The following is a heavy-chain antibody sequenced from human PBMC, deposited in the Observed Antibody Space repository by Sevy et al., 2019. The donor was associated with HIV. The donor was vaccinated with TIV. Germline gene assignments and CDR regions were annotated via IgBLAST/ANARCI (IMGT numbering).Heavy chain of an antibody. CDR1: GGSISSVNW. CDR2: IYHSGIT. D-gene: IGHD3-16*01. Sequence: SETLSLTCAVSGGSISSVNWWHWVRQPPGKGLEWIGEIYHSGITNYNLSLKSRVTISADNSKNQFSLKLSSVTAADTAVYYCARGGETPRGFDPWGQGSLVTVSS. J-gene: IGHJ5*02. V-gene: IGHV4-4*02. CDR3: ARGGETPRGFDP.